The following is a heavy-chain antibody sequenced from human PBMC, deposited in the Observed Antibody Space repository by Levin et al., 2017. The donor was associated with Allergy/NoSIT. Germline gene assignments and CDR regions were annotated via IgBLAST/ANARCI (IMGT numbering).Heavy chain of an antibody. Sequence: SETLSLTCTVSGGSISSTSYYWGWIRQPPGKGLEWIGTIYYSGSTYYNPSLKSRLTISVDTSKNQFSLKLSSVTAADTAVYYCARRAEMATYFDYWGQGTLVTVSS. CDR2: IYYSGST. CDR3: ARRAEMATYFDY. J-gene: IGHJ4*02. CDR1: GGSISSTSYY. D-gene: IGHD5-24*01. V-gene: IGHV4-39*01.